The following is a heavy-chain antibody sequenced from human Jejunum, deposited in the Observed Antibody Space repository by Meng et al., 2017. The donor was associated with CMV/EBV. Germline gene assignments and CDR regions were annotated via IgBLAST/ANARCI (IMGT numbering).Heavy chain of an antibody. J-gene: IGHJ6*02. D-gene: IGHD2-8*01. CDR2: ISGSGSHT. V-gene: IGHV3-23*01. CDR3: TKNVKGGYCTNTACFLLGMDV. Sequence: WVRQAPGKVPEWVASISGSGSHTYYADSVKGRFTISRDNSKSMVYLHMSSLRGEDTAVYYCTKNVKGGYCTNTACFLLGMDVWGQGTTVTVSS.